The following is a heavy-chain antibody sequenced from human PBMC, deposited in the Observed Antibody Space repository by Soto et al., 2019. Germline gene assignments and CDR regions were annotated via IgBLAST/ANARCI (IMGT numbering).Heavy chain of an antibody. J-gene: IGHJ4*02. Sequence: KASETLSLTCTVSGGSISSYYWSWIRQPPGKGLEWIGYIYYSGSTNYNPSLKSRVTISVDTSKNQFSLKLSSVTAADTAVYYCNGGDKYYFDYWGQGTLVTVSS. D-gene: IGHD2-21*02. V-gene: IGHV4-59*01. CDR1: GGSISSYY. CDR3: NGGDKYYFDY. CDR2: IYYSGST.